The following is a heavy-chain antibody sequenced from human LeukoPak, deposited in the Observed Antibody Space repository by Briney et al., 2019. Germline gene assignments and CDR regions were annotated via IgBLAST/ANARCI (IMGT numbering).Heavy chain of an antibody. CDR3: ARVPIAAAVYFDY. Sequence: SETLSLTCSVSGGYIRSYYWSWIRQPPGKGLEWIGYFYHSGSTNYNPSLKSRVTISADMSKNQLSLNLTSVTAADTAVYYCARVPIAAAVYFDYWGQGILVTVSS. V-gene: IGHV4-4*08. J-gene: IGHJ4*02. D-gene: IGHD6-25*01. CDR1: GGYIRSYY. CDR2: FYHSGST.